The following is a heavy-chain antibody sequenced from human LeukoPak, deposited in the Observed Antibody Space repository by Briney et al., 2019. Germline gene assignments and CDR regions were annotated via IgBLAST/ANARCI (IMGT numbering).Heavy chain of an antibody. J-gene: IGHJ6*03. CDR2: ISTSSSYI. V-gene: IGHV3-21*04. CDR1: GFTFSSYS. CDR3: AKAEYCTNGVCYAPTLYYYYYYMDV. Sequence: GGSLRLFCAASGFTFSSYSMNWVRQAPGKGLEWVSSISTSSSYIDYADSVKGRFTISRDNARNSLYLQMNSLRAEDTAVYYCAKAEYCTNGVCYAPTLYYYYYYMDVWGKGTTVTVSS. D-gene: IGHD2-8*01.